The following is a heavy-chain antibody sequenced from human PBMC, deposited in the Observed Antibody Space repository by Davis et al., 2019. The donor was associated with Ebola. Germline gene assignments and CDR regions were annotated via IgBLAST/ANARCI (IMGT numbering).Heavy chain of an antibody. D-gene: IGHD3-3*01. CDR3: ARGFGFWSAYYSYYGMDV. CDR1: VSSFTGYY. Sequence: GGSLRLSCKASVSSFTGYYMHWVRQAPGKGLEWMGWINPNSGGTNYAQKFQGWVTMTRDTSISTAYMELSRLRSDDTAVYYCARGFGFWSAYYSYYGMDVWGQGTTVTVSS. V-gene: IGHV1-2*04. CDR2: INPNSGGT. J-gene: IGHJ6*02.